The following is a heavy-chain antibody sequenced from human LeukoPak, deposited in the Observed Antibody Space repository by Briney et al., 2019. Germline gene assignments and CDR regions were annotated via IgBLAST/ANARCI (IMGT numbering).Heavy chain of an antibody. CDR2: IYYSGST. CDR3: ARGHNEGAYYYGFTY. V-gene: IGHV4-59*12. Sequence: PSETLSLTCTVSGGSISSYSWGWIRQPPGKGLEWIGYIYYSGSTNYNPSLKSRVTISGDTSKNQFSLKLSSVTAADTALYYCARGHNEGAYYYGFTYWGQGTLVTVSS. CDR1: GGSISSYS. J-gene: IGHJ4*02. D-gene: IGHD3-3*01.